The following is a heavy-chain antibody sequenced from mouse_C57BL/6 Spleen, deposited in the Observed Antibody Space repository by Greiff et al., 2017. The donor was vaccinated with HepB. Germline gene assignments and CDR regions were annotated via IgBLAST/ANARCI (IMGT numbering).Heavy chain of an antibody. J-gene: IGHJ2*01. CDR3: VREGPHYYGSSSYFDY. CDR1: GFTFNTYA. CDR2: IRSKSSNYAT. V-gene: IGHV10-3*01. D-gene: IGHD1-1*01. Sequence: EAGGGLVQPKGSLKLSCAASGFTFNTYAMHWVRQAPGKGLEWVARIRSKSSNYATYYADSVKDRFTISRDDSQSMLYLQMNNLKTEDTAMYYCVREGPHYYGSSSYFDYWGQGTTLTVSS.